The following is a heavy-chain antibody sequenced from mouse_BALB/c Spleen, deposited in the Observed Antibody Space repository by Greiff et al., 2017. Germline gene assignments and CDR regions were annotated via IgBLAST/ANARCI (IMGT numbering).Heavy chain of an antibody. Sequence: DAGGGLVQPKGSLKLSCAASGFTFNTYAMNWVRQAPGKGLEWVARIRSKSNNYATYYADSVKDRFTISRDDSQSMLYLQMNNLKTEDTAMYYCVRCYGNWYFDVWGAGTTVTVSS. CDR1: GFTFNTYA. J-gene: IGHJ1*01. CDR2: IRSKSNNYAT. V-gene: IGHV10-1*02. D-gene: IGHD2-1*01. CDR3: VRCYGNWYFDV.